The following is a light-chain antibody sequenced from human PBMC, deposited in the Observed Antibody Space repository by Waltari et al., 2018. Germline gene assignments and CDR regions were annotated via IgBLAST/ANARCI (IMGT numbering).Light chain of an antibody. Sequence: QSVLTPPPSASXTPGTRLTISCSGSSSHLGSSYVSWYQQLLGPAPKLLIYRNNERPSGVPDRFSGSKSGSSASLAITGLRSEDEAHYYCATWDDSLTGWVFGGGTKLAVL. V-gene: IGLV1-47*01. CDR1: SSHLGSSY. CDR2: RNN. J-gene: IGLJ3*02. CDR3: ATWDDSLTGWV.